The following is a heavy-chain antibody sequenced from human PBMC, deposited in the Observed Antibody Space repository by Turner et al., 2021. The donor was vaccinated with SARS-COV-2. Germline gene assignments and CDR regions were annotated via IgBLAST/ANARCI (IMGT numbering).Heavy chain of an antibody. CDR1: GFTVSSNY. CDR2: IYSGGST. J-gene: IGHJ6*02. CDR3: ARDRRVWFGELLYGLDV. D-gene: IGHD3-10*01. V-gene: IGHV3-53*01. Sequence: EVQLVESGGGLIQPGGSLRLSCAASGFTVSSNYMSWVRQAPGKGLEWFSVIYSGGSTYYADSVKGRFTISRDNSKNTLYLQMNSLRAEDTAVYYCARDRRVWFGELLYGLDVWGQGTTVTVSS.